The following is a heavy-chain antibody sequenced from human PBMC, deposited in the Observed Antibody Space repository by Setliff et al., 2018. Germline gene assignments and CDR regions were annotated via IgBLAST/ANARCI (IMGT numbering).Heavy chain of an antibody. CDR3: ARVAIMGPPS. Sequence: ASVKVSCKASGYAVTGYHIHWVRQAPGQGPEWMGWINPNTGGTNYAQKFQGRVTMTRDTSITTAYMELSSLRSDDTAVYYCARVAIMGPPSWGQGTLVTISS. CDR1: GYAVTGYH. D-gene: IGHD3-16*01. CDR2: INPNTGGT. V-gene: IGHV1-2*02. J-gene: IGHJ5*02.